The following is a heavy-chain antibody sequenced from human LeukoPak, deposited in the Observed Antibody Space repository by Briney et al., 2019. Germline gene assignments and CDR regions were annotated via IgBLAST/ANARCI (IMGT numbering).Heavy chain of an antibody. J-gene: IGHJ4*02. Sequence: SEALSLTCTVSGGTISSSSYYWGWMRQPPGTGLEWIGSIYYSGSTYYNPSLKSRVTISVDTSKNQFSLKLSSVTAADTAVYYCARSLLYSGYMWGQGTLVTVSS. CDR1: GGTISSSSYY. D-gene: IGHD3-22*01. CDR2: IYYSGST. CDR3: ARSLLYSGYM. V-gene: IGHV4-39*01.